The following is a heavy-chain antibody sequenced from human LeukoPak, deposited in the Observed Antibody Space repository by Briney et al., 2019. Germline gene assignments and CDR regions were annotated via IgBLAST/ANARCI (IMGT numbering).Heavy chain of an antibody. D-gene: IGHD3-22*01. J-gene: IGHJ5*02. Sequence: ASVKVSFKASGYTFTSYGMNWVRQAPGQGLEWMGWINTGTGNPTYAQGFTRRFVFSLDTSVSTAYLQISTLRAEDTTVYYCARAQDYYDSRRLDPWGQGTLVTVSS. V-gene: IGHV7-4-1*02. CDR1: GYTFTSYG. CDR2: INTGTGNP. CDR3: ARAQDYYDSRRLDP.